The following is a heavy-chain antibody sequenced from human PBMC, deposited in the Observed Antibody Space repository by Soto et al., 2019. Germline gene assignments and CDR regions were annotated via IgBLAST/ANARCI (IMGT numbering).Heavy chain of an antibody. D-gene: IGHD1-1*01. J-gene: IGHJ3*02. CDR3: ATTTSGAFDI. CDR2: IYSGGST. Sequence: PGGSLRLSCAASGFTVSSNYMSWVRQAPGKGLEWVSVIYSGGSTYYADSVKGRFTISRDNSKNTLYLQMNSLGAEDTAVYYCATTTSGAFDIWGQGTMVTVSS. CDR1: GFTVSSNY. V-gene: IGHV3-53*01.